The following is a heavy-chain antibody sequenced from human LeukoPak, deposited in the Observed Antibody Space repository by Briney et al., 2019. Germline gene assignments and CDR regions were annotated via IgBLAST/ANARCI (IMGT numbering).Heavy chain of an antibody. Sequence: GASVKVSCKDSGYTFIHYYRHWVRQAPGQGLEWMGWINPNSGGTNHAQKFQGRVTMTRDTSISTDYMELSRLRSLDTATYYYAGDRQLDADDYYSFYYCDYWGQGTLVTVSS. V-gene: IGHV1-2*02. D-gene: IGHD3-10*01. CDR3: AGDRQLDADDYYSFYYCDY. J-gene: IGHJ4*02. CDR2: INPNSGGT. CDR1: GYTFIHYY.